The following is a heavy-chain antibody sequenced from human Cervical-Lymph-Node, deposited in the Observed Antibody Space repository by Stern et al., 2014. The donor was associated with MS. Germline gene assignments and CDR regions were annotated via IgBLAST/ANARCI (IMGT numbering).Heavy chain of an antibody. J-gene: IGHJ3*01. CDR1: GFSLSTYA. CDR2: LSDDGDSK. V-gene: IGHV3-30-3*01. Sequence: VQLLESGGDVVQPGKSLRLTCAGAGFSLSTYAIHWVRQAPGKGLEWVAVLSDDGDSKFLAESMRGRFTMSRDNSKNTVDLQMNTLKTEDTAVYYCARDSVAVGYSSRYDVFDVWGQGTTVIVSS. CDR3: ARDSVAVGYSSRYDVFDV. D-gene: IGHD2-15*01.